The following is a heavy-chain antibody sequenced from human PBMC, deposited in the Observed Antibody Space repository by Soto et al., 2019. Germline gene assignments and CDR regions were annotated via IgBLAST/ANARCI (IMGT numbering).Heavy chain of an antibody. Sequence: SETLSLTCTVSGGSISSGDYYWSWIRQHPGKGLEWIGYIYYSGSTYYNPSLKSRVTISVDTSKNQFSLKLSSVTAADTAFYYCARRNSSGYLYFFDYWGQGTLVTVSS. CDR1: GGSISSGDYY. J-gene: IGHJ4*02. V-gene: IGHV4-31*03. CDR2: IYYSGST. D-gene: IGHD3-22*01. CDR3: ARRNSSGYLYFFDY.